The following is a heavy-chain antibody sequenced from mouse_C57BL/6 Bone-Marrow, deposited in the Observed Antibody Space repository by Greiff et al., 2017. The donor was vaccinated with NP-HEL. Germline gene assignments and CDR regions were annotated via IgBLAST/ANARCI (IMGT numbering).Heavy chain of an antibody. V-gene: IGHV1-82*01. J-gene: IGHJ3*01. CDR3: ARALRYQAWFAY. CDR1: GYAFSSSW. CDR2: IYPGDGDT. D-gene: IGHD1-1*01. Sequence: QVQLQQSGPELVKPGASVKISCTASGYAFSSSWMNWVKQRPGKGLEWIGRIYPGDGDTNYNGKFKGKATLTADKSSSTAYMQLSSLTSEDSAVYFCARALRYQAWFAYWGQGTLVTVSA.